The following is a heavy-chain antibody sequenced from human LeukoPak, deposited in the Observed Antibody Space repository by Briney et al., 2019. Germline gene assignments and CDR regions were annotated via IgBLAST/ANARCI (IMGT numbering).Heavy chain of an antibody. D-gene: IGHD3-10*01. J-gene: IGHJ4*02. CDR1: GYTFTSYD. CDR2: MNPNSGNT. V-gene: IGHV1-8*01. Sequence: GASVKVSCKASGYTFTSYDINWVRQATGQGLEWMGWMNPNSGNTGYAQKLQGRVTMTRNTSISTAYMELSSLRSEDTAVYYCARTGGSGSEIYDAFDYWGQGTLVTVSS. CDR3: ARTGGSGSEIYDAFDY.